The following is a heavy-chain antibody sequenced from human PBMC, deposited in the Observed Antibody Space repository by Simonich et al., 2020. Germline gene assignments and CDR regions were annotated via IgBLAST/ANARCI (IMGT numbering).Heavy chain of an antibody. CDR3: ARDWYYYDSSGYYSDAFDI. V-gene: IGHV1-2*06. CDR1: GYTFTGYY. CDR2: INPNSGGT. J-gene: IGHJ3*02. Sequence: QVQLVQSGAEVKKPGASVKVSCKASGYTFTGYYMHWVRQAPGQGLEWMGRINPNSGGTNDAQKFQGRVTMTRETSISTAYMELSRLRSDDTAVYYCARDWYYYDSSGYYSDAFDIWGQGTMVTVSS. D-gene: IGHD3-22*01.